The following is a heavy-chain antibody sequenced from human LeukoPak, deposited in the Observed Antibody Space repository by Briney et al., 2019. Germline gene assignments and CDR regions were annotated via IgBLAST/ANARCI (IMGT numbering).Heavy chain of an antibody. CDR3: ARHLSGDDI. CDR1: GFIVSSNY. D-gene: IGHD4-17*01. J-gene: IGHJ3*02. V-gene: IGHV3-53*01. Sequence: GGSLRLSCAASGFIVSSNYMSWVRQAPGKGLEWVSIIYSGGSIYYADSVKGRFTISRDNSKNTLYLQLNTLRAENTPVYYCARHLSGDDIWGQGTMVTVAS. CDR2: IYSGGSI.